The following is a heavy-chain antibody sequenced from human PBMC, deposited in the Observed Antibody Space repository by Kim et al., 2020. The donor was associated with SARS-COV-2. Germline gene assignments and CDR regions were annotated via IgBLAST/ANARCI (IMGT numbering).Heavy chain of an antibody. CDR1: GYSFTSYW. V-gene: IGHV5-51*01. CDR2: IYPGDSDT. D-gene: IGHD3-9*01. CDR3: ARHGRGGYFDWAGYYYGMDV. J-gene: IGHJ6*02. Sequence: GESLKISCKGSGYSFTSYWIGWVRQMPGKGLEWMGIIYPGDSDTRYSPSFQGQVTISADKSISTAYPQWSSLKASDTAMYYCARHGRGGYFDWAGYYYGMDVWGQGTTVTVSS.